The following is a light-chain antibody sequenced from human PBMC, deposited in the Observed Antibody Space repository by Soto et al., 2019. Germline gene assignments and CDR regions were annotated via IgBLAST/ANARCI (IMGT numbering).Light chain of an antibody. J-gene: IGKJ1*01. CDR3: HQYGSSPPSWT. CDR1: QSVSSSY. V-gene: IGKV3-20*01. CDR2: GAS. Sequence: ETVLTQSPGTLSLSPGERATLSCRASQSVSSSYLAWYQQKPGQAPRLLIYGASSRATGIPDRFSGSGSGTDFTLTISRLEHEDFAVYYCHQYGSSPPSWTFGQGTKVEIK.